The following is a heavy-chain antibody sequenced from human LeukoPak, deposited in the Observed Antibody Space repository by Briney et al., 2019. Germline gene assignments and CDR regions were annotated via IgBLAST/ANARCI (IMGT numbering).Heavy chain of an antibody. CDR2: IYTSGST. V-gene: IGHV4-4*07. CDR3: ARDIHVAAAGENWFDP. D-gene: IGHD6-13*01. Sequence: KPSETLSLTYTVSGGSISSYYWSWIRQPAGKGLEWIGRIYTSGSTNYNPSLKSRVTMSVDTSKNQFSLKLSSVTAADTAVYYCARDIHVAAAGENWFDPWGQGTLVTVSS. CDR1: GGSISSYY. J-gene: IGHJ5*02.